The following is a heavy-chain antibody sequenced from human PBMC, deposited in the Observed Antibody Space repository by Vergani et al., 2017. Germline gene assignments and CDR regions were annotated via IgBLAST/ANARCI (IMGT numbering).Heavy chain of an antibody. J-gene: IGHJ6*02. CDR1: GFTFSSYS. V-gene: IGHV3-21*01. CDR2: ISSSSSYI. Sequence: EVQLLESGGGLVQPGGSLRLSCAASGFTFSSYSMNWVRQAPGKGLEWVSSISSSSSYIYYADSVKGRFTISRDNSKNSLYLQMNSLRAEDTAVYYCARIPAAANQFYYYYGMDVWGQGTTVTVSS. D-gene: IGHD2-2*01. CDR3: ARIPAAANQFYYYYGMDV.